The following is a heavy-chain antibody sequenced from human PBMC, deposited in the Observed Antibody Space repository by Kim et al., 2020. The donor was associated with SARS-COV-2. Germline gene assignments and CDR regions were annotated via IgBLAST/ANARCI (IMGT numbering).Heavy chain of an antibody. Sequence: GGSLRLSCAASGFTFSSYGMHWVRQAPGKGLEWVAVISYDGSNKYYADSVKGRFTISRDNSKNTLYLQMNSLRAEDTAVYYCAKSGGYYDSSGYYYYFDYWGQGTLVTVSS. CDR1: GFTFSSYG. CDR3: AKSGGYYDSSGYYYYFDY. D-gene: IGHD3-22*01. J-gene: IGHJ4*02. CDR2: ISYDGSNK. V-gene: IGHV3-30*18.